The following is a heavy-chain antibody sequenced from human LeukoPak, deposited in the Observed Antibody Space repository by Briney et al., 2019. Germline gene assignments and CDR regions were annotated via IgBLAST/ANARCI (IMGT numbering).Heavy chain of an antibody. CDR1: GFTFSSYS. Sequence: TGGSLRLSCAASGFTFSSYSMNWVRQAPGKGLEWVSYISSSSSTIYYADSVKGRFTISRDNAKNSLYLQMNSLRAEDTAVYYCAREVGVVGATCDYWGQGTLVTVSS. D-gene: IGHD1-26*01. CDR2: ISSSSSTI. J-gene: IGHJ4*02. CDR3: AREVGVVGATCDY. V-gene: IGHV3-48*01.